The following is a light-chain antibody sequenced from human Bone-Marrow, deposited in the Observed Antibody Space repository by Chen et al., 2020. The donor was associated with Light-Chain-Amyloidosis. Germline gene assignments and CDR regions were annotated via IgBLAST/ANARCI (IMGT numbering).Light chain of an antibody. CDR3: QQSSSSPIT. V-gene: IGKV3-20*01. J-gene: IGKJ5*01. CDR1: QRVHANY. CDR2: GTS. Sequence: EIVLTQSPGTLSLSPGERVTLSCRASQRVHANYLTWYQQKPGQAPRLLISGTSSRAAGIPDRFSGSGSGTGFTLTISRLEPGDFAVYYCQQSSSSPITFGQGTRLENK.